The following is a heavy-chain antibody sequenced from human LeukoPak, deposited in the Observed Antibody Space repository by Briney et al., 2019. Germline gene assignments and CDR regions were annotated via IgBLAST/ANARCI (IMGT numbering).Heavy chain of an antibody. CDR3: ARDTLPTTYYYDSSGHTGDY. J-gene: IGHJ4*02. Sequence: ASVNVSFKASGYTFTGYYMHWVRQAPGQGLEWMGWINPNSGGTNYAQKFQGRVTMTRDTSISTAYMELSRLRSDDTAVYYCARDTLPTTYYYDSSGHTGDYWGQGTLVTVSS. V-gene: IGHV1-2*02. CDR2: INPNSGGT. CDR1: GYTFTGYY. D-gene: IGHD3-22*01.